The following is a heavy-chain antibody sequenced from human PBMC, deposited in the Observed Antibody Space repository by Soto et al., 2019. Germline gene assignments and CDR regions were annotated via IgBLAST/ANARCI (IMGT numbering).Heavy chain of an antibody. CDR3: ARGIREGGGSYYQFDY. CDR1: GGSFSGYY. D-gene: IGHD1-26*01. CDR2: INHSGST. J-gene: IGHJ4*02. V-gene: IGHV4-34*01. Sequence: SETLSLTCAVYGGSFSGYYWSWIRQPPGKGLEWIGEINHSGSTNYNPSLKSRVTISVDTSKNQFSLKLSSVTAADTAVYYCARGIREGGGSYYQFDYWGQGTLVTVSS.